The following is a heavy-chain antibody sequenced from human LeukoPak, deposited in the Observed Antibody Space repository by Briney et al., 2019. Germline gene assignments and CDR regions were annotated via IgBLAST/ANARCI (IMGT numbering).Heavy chain of an antibody. CDR2: IYHSGST. CDR1: GGSISSGGYS. CDR3: ARGGEDYGDPYVY. Sequence: KSSQTLSLTCAVSGGSISSGGYSWSWIRQPPGKGLEWIGYIYHSGSTYYNPSLKSRVTISVDRSKNQFSLKLSSVTAADTAVYYCARGGEDYGDPYVYWGQGTLVTVSS. V-gene: IGHV4-30-2*01. J-gene: IGHJ4*02. D-gene: IGHD4-17*01.